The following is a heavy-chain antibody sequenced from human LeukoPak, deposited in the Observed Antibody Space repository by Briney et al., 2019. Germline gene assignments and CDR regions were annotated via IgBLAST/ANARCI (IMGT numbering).Heavy chain of an antibody. Sequence: PSETLSLTCTVSGGSISSGDYYWSWIRQPPGKGLEWIGYIYYSGSTYYNPSLKSRATISIDTSKNQFSLNLRSVAAADTAIYYCARLYSANLDYWGQGTLVTVSS. D-gene: IGHD6-13*01. CDR3: ARLYSANLDY. J-gene: IGHJ4*02. V-gene: IGHV4-30-4*08. CDR1: GGSISSGDYY. CDR2: IYYSGST.